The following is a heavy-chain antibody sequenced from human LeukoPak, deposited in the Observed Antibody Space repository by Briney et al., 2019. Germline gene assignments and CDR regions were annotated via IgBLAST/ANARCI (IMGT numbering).Heavy chain of an antibody. CDR1: GFTFSSYW. D-gene: IGHD3-22*01. CDR2: IKQDGSEK. CDR3: ASDITMIVVVPNAFDI. J-gene: IGHJ3*02. Sequence: GGSLRLSCAASGFTFSSYWTSWVRQAPGKGLEWVANIKQDGSEKYYVDSVKGRFTISRDNAKNSLYLQMNSLRAEDTAVYYCASDITMIVVVPNAFDIWGQGTMVTVSS. V-gene: IGHV3-7*01.